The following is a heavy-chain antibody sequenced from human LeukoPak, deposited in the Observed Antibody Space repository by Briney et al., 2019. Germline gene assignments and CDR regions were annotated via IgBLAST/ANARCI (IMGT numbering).Heavy chain of an antibody. D-gene: IGHD3-10*01. CDR2: ISRSGVYI. V-gene: IGHV3-21*01. CDR1: GFTFSHYF. CDR3: VRAAGSGLQVRSPAYFDF. Sequence: GGSLRLSCAASGFTFSHYFMNWVRQVPGKGLEWVSSISRSGVYISYGDSLKGRFTISRDNAQNSLYLQMSSLTAEDTGVYYCVRAAGSGLQVRSPAYFDFWGQGTVVTVSS. J-gene: IGHJ4*02.